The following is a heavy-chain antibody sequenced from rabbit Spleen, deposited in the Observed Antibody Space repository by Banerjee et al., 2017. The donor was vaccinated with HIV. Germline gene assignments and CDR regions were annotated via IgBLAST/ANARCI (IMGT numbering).Heavy chain of an antibody. Sequence: QQLVESGGGLVKPGASLTVTCTASGFDFSRGYDMCWVRQAPGKGLKWIACINTWSNRPVYASWAKGRFTMSKTSSTTVTLQMTSLTAADTATYFCTRSDYYFRLWGQGTLVPVS. D-gene: IGHD2-1*01. CDR3: TRSDYYFRL. J-gene: IGHJ4*01. CDR1: GFDFSRGYD. V-gene: IGHV1S40*01. CDR2: INTWSNRP.